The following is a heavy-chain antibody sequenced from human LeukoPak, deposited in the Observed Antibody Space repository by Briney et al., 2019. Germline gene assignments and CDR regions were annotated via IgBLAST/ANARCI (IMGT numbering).Heavy chain of an antibody. Sequence: SVKVSCKASGGTFSSYAISWVRQAPGQGLEWMGRIIPIFGIANYAQKFQGRVTITADKSTSTAYMELSSLRSEDTAVHYCARDSSSWVFDPWGQGTLVTVSS. V-gene: IGHV1-69*04. J-gene: IGHJ5*02. D-gene: IGHD6-13*01. CDR1: GGTFSSYA. CDR3: ARDSSSWVFDP. CDR2: IIPIFGIA.